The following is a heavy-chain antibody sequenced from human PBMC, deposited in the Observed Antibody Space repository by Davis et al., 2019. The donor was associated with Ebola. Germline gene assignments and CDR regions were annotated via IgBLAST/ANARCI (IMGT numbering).Heavy chain of an antibody. CDR1: GGSISSGGYS. V-gene: IGHV4-30-2*01. CDR2: IYHRGST. Sequence: LRLSCAVSGGSISSGGYSWSWIRQPPGKGLEWIGYIYHRGSTDYNPSLKSRVTISVDRSKNQFSLKLSSVTAADTAVYYCARRIAAAYLDYWGQGTLVTVSS. J-gene: IGHJ4*02. D-gene: IGHD6-13*01. CDR3: ARRIAAAYLDY.